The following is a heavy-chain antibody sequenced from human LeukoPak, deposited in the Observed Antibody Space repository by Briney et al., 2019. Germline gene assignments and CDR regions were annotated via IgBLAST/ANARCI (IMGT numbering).Heavy chain of an antibody. CDR1: GFTVSSNY. CDR3: ARESGVGATYAFDI. CDR2: IWYDGSNK. Sequence: PGGSLRLSCAASGFTVSSNYMSWVRQAPGKGLEWVAVIWYDGSNKYYADSVKGRFTISRDNSKNTLYLQMNSLRAEDTAVYYCARESGVGATYAFDIWGQGTMVTVSS. V-gene: IGHV3-33*08. D-gene: IGHD1-26*01. J-gene: IGHJ3*02.